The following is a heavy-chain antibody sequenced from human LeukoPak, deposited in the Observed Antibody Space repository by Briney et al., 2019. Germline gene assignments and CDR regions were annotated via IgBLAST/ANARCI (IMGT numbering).Heavy chain of an antibody. Sequence: PSETLSLTCTVSGGSISSSSYYWGWIRQPPGKGLEWIGSIYYSGSTYYNPSLKSRVTISVDTSKNQFSLKLSSVTAADTAVYYCASVFWSGYFDYWGQGTLVTVSS. V-gene: IGHV4-39*01. D-gene: IGHD3-3*01. CDR1: GGSISSSSYY. CDR3: ASVFWSGYFDY. J-gene: IGHJ4*02. CDR2: IYYSGST.